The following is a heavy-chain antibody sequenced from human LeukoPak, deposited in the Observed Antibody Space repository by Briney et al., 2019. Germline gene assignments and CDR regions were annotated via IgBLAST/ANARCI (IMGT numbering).Heavy chain of an antibody. Sequence: ASVKVSCKASGYTFTNHAMHWVRQAPGQRLEWMAWINAGNGNTKNSQKFQGRLTITRDTSASTAYMELSSLRSEDTAVYYCARQYYYGSGSYWYFDYWGQGTLVTVSS. CDR3: ARQYYYGSGSYWYFDY. CDR2: INAGNGNT. CDR1: GYTFTNHA. J-gene: IGHJ4*02. V-gene: IGHV1-3*01. D-gene: IGHD3-10*01.